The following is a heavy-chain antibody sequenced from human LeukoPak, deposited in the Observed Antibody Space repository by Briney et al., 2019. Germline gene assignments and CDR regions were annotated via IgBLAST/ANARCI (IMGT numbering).Heavy chain of an antibody. D-gene: IGHD6-13*01. CDR2: INHSGST. CDR3: ARGGIAAAALVHLDY. J-gene: IGHJ4*02. CDR1: GGSFSGYY. V-gene: IGHV4-34*01. Sequence: SETLSLTCAVYGGSFSGYYWSWIRQPPGKGLEWIGEINHSGSTNYNPSLKSRVTISVDTSKNQFSLKLSSVTAADTAVYYCARGGIAAAALVHLDYWGQGTLVTVSS.